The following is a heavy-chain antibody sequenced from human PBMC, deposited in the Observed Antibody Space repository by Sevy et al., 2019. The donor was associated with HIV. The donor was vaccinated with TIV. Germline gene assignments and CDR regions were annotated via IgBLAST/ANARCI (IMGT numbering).Heavy chain of an antibody. CDR2: ITPYSGDT. Sequence: ASVKVSCKASGYIFGIYDISWVRQAPGQGLELMGWITPYSGDTNYAQKLQGRVTITTDTFTRTSYMELSSLTSDDAGVYYCARGRAPDNGRYYFDYWAQGTLVTVSS. V-gene: IGHV1-18*01. CDR3: ARGRAPDNGRYYFDY. J-gene: IGHJ4*02. CDR1: GYIFGIYD. D-gene: IGHD1-26*01.